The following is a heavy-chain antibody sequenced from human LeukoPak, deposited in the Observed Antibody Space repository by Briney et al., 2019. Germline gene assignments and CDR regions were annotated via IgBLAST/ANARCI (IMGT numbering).Heavy chain of an antibody. CDR3: AIRKYYDILTGYRKIPTSGFDP. CDR2: INHSGST. J-gene: IGHJ5*02. V-gene: IGHV4-31*03. CDR1: GGSISSGGYY. Sequence: SQTLSLTCTVSGGSISSGGYYWSWIRQPPGKTLEWIGEINHSGSTNYNPSLKSRVTISVDTSKNQFSLKLSSVTAADTAVYCCAIRKYYDILTGYRKIPTSGFDPWGQGTLVTVSS. D-gene: IGHD3-9*01.